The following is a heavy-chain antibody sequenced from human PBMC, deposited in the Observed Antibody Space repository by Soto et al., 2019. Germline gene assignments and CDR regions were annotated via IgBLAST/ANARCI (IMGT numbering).Heavy chain of an antibody. V-gene: IGHV3-72*01. CDR2: TRNKANGYAT. CDR1: GFTFSDHY. CDR3: ARERSYYCMDV. Sequence: EVQLVESGGGLVQPGGSLRLSCAASGFTFSDHYMDWVHQAPGKGLEWVGRTRNKANGYATQYAASVKGRFTISRDDSRNSLYLQMNSLKPEDTAVYYCARERSYYCMDVWGQGTTVTVSS. J-gene: IGHJ6*02.